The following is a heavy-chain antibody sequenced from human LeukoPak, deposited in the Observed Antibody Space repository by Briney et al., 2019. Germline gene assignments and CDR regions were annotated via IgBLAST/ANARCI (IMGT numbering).Heavy chain of an antibody. CDR1: GFTFSSYA. D-gene: IGHD6-13*01. Sequence: GGSLRLSCAASGFTFSSYAMSWVRQAPGKGLEWVSAISGSGGSTYYTDSVKGRFTISRDNSKNTLYLQMNSLRAEDTAVYYCAKGLAAAGFPYYFDYWGQGTLVTVSS. V-gene: IGHV3-23*01. J-gene: IGHJ4*02. CDR3: AKGLAAAGFPYYFDY. CDR2: ISGSGGST.